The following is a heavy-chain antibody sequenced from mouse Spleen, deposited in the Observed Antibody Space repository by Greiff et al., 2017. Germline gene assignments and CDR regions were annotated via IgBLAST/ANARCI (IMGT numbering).Heavy chain of an antibody. D-gene: IGHD1-1*01. CDR3: ARNSLGSSYVDWYFDV. Sequence: QVQLQQSGPGLVQPSQSLSITCTVSGFSLTSYGVHWVRQSPGKGLEWLGVIWSGGSTDYNAAFISRLSISKDNSKSQVFFKMNSLQADDTAIYYCARNSLGSSYVDWYFDVWGAGTTVTVSS. CDR1: GFSLTSYG. V-gene: IGHV2-2*01. CDR2: IWSGGST. J-gene: IGHJ1*01.